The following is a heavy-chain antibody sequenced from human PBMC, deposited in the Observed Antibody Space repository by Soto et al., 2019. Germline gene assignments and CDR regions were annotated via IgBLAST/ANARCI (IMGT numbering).Heavy chain of an antibody. CDR1: GDSFSSYT. Sequence: QVQLVQSGAEVKKPGSSVKVSCKASGDSFSSYTVSWVRQAPGQGLEWMGKIIHLLGKSNYAQNFQGRVTITADVSTKTTYMELRRLRSEDTAVYYCATGDGSGSYYGGWGQGTLVTVSS. CDR3: ATGDGSGSYYGG. CDR2: IIHLLGKS. J-gene: IGHJ4*02. V-gene: IGHV1-69*08. D-gene: IGHD3-10*01.